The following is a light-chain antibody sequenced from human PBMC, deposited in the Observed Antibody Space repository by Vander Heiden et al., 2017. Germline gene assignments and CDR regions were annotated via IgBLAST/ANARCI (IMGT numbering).Light chain of an antibody. CDR1: QSVSSN. V-gene: IGKV3-15*01. J-gene: IGKJ4*01. CDR3: QQYNNWRA. CDR2: DAS. Sequence: EIVMTQSPATLSVSPGERATLSCRASQSVSSNLAWYQQKPGQAPRLLIYDASTRATGIPARFSGSGSGTEFTLTISSLRSEDFAVYYGQQYNNWRAFGGGTKVEIK.